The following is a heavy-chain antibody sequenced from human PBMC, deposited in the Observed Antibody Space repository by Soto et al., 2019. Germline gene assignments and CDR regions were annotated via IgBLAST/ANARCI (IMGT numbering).Heavy chain of an antibody. V-gene: IGHV1-24*01. CDR1: GYTLTELS. CDR3: ARSPSDLILLAPPPLPRRVNWFDP. Sequence: QVQLVQSGAAVKKPGASVKVSCKVSGYTLTELSMHWVRQAPGKGLEWMGGFDPEDGETIYAQKFQGRVTMTEDTSTYTAYMELSSLRSEDTAVYYCARSPSDLILLAPPPLPRRVNWFDPWGQGTLGTVSS. J-gene: IGHJ5*02. CDR2: FDPEDGET. D-gene: IGHD3-3*02.